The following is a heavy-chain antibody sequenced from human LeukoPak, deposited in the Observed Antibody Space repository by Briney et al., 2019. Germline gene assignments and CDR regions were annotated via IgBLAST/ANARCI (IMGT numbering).Heavy chain of an antibody. V-gene: IGHV3-11*04. CDR3: ARDSSGTY. J-gene: IGHJ4*02. D-gene: IGHD6-19*01. CDR1: GFTFSDYY. Sequence: GGSLRLSCAASGFTFSDYYMTWIRQAPGKGLEYFSYINHNGYTIYYADSVKGRFTISRDNAKNTLYLQMNSLRAEDTAVYYCARDSSGTYWGQGTLVTVSS. CDR2: INHNGYTI.